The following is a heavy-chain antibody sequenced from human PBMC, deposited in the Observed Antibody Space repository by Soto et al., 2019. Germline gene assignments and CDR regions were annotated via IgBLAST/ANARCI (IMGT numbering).Heavy chain of an antibody. CDR2: ISARGGTT. D-gene: IGHD3-10*01. CDR3: AKDRGFGAGHGMDV. Sequence: VQLLESGGDLVQPGGSLRLSCEASGFTFSNYAMSWVRQAPGKGLERVTGISARGGTTYYVDSVKGRFTISRDNSKNTLYLQMNALRAEDRAVYYCAKDRGFGAGHGMDVWGQGTTVTVSS. V-gene: IGHV3-23*01. CDR1: GFTFSNYA. J-gene: IGHJ6*02.